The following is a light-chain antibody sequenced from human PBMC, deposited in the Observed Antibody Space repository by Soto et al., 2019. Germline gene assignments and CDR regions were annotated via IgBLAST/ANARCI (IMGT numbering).Light chain of an antibody. CDR1: SSDVGGFNY. Sequence: QSALTQPASVSGSPGQSITISCTGTSSDVGGFNYVSWYQQHPGKTPKLLIYEVRLRPTGVSDRFSGSKSGNTASLTISGLQAEDEADYYCSSYTSSSSGVFGGGTKLTVL. CDR3: SSYTSSSSGV. V-gene: IGLV2-14*01. CDR2: EVR. J-gene: IGLJ3*02.